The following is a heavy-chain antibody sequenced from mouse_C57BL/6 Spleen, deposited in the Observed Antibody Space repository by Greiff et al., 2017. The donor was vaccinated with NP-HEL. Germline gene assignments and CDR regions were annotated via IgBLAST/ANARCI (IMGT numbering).Heavy chain of an antibody. D-gene: IGHD1-1*01. CDR3: ARRGYYGSSHAMDY. CDR1: GYAFSSYW. V-gene: IGHV1-80*01. Sequence: QVQLKQSGAELVKPGASVKISCKASGYAFSSYWMNWVKQRPGKGLEWIGQIYPGDGDTNYNGKFKGKATLTADKSSSTAYMQLSSLTSEDSAVYFCARRGYYGSSHAMDYWGQGTSVTVSS. CDR2: IYPGDGDT. J-gene: IGHJ4*01.